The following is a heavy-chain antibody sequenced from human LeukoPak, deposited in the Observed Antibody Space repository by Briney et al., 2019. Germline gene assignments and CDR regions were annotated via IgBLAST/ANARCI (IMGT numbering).Heavy chain of an antibody. D-gene: IGHD4-17*01. J-gene: IGHJ4*02. Sequence: GGSLRLSCAASGFIFSSYWMSWVRQAPGKGLEWVANIKEDGSEKKYVDSVKGRFTISRDNAKNSVYLQMNSLRAEDTAVYYCAREHDHGDYVDYWGQGTLVTVSS. CDR2: IKEDGSEK. CDR1: GFIFSSYW. CDR3: AREHDHGDYVDY. V-gene: IGHV3-7*01.